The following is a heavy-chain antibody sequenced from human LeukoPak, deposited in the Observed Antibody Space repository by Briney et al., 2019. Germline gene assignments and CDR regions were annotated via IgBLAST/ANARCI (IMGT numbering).Heavy chain of an antibody. CDR2: IRYDGSNK. D-gene: IGHD6-19*01. CDR1: GFTFSSYV. Sequence: PVGSLRLSCAASGFTFSSYVMHAVRQAPGKGLGCVAFIRYDGSNKYYADSVKGGFTISRDNSKNTLYLQMNSLRAEDTAVYYCVKDLYSSGWPNWFDPWGQGTLVSVSS. J-gene: IGHJ5*02. CDR3: VKDLYSSGWPNWFDP. V-gene: IGHV3-30*02.